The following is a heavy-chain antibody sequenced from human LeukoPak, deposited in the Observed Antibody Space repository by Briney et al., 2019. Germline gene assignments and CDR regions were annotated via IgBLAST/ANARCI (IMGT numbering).Heavy chain of an antibody. CDR2: IRYDGSNK. V-gene: IGHV3-30*02. Sequence: PRGSLRLSCAASGFTFSSYGMHWVRQAPGKGLEWVAFIRYDGSNKYYADSVKGRFTISRDNSKNTLYLQMNSLRAEDTAVYYCAKDSPYCSGGSCYSRTAFDYWGQGTPVTVSS. CDR1: GFTFSSYG. D-gene: IGHD2-15*01. CDR3: AKDSPYCSGGSCYSRTAFDY. J-gene: IGHJ4*02.